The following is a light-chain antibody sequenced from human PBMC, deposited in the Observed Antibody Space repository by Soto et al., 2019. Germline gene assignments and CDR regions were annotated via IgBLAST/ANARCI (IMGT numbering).Light chain of an antibody. CDR1: QCIRND. CDR3: LQHHSYPRT. J-gene: IGKJ2*02. V-gene: IGKV1-17*01. CDR2: AAS. Sequence: DLQMTQSPSSLSASVGDRVTIKCRASQCIRNDVGWYQQKAGQAPKRLISAASNLQRGGPSRFSGSGSGTEFTLTISSMQPEDVATYYCLQHHSYPRTFGQGTRLEIK.